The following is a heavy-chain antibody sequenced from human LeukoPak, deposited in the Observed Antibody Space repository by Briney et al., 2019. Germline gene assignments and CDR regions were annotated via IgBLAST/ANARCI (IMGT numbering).Heavy chain of an antibody. Sequence: PSETLSLTCAVSGYSIKSVYYWGWIRQPPGKGLEWIGSIFQSGSTYYNPSLKSRVTISVDTSKDRLSLNLNSVTAADTAVYFCARQTERRGAFDMWGQGTMVTVSS. D-gene: IGHD1-1*01. CDR1: GYSIKSVYY. CDR3: ARQTERRGAFDM. J-gene: IGHJ3*02. CDR2: IFQSGST. V-gene: IGHV4-38-2*01.